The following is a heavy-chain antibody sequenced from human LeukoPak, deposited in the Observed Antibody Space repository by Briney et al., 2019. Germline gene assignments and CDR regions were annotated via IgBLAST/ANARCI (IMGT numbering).Heavy chain of an antibody. V-gene: IGHV5-51*01. D-gene: IGHD3-22*01. Sequence: GESPKISCKGSGYSFISYWIGWVRQMPGKGLEWMGIIYPDDSDTTYSPSFQGQVTISVDKSISTAYLQWSSLKASDTAMYYCARPYYYDSSAYYYYFDYWGQGTLVTVSS. J-gene: IGHJ4*02. CDR2: IYPDDSDT. CDR1: GYSFISYW. CDR3: ARPYYYDSSAYYYYFDY.